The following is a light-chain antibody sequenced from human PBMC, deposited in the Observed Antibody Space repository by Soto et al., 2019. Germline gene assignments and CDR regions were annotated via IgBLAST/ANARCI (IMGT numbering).Light chain of an antibody. CDR3: RSYAGNSNWV. J-gene: IGLJ3*02. V-gene: IGLV1-44*01. CDR2: SNN. Sequence: QSVLTQPPSASGTPGQRVTISCSGSNSNIGSNTVNWYQQLPGTAPKLLIYSNNQRPSDIPDRFSGSKSGNTASLTVSGLQADDEADYYCRSYAGNSNWVFGGGTKLTVL. CDR1: NSNIGSNT.